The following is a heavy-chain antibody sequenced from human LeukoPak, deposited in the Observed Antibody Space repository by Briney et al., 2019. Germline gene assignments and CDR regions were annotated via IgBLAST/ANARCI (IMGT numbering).Heavy chain of an antibody. CDR2: IYHSGST. D-gene: IGHD6-13*01. J-gene: IGHJ5*02. Sequence: SETLSLTCAVSGYSISSGYYWGWIRQPPGKGLXXIGSIYHSGSTYYNPSLKSRVTISVDTSKNQFSLKLSSVTAADTAVYYCAREAAAGSNWFDPWGQGTLVTVSS. V-gene: IGHV4-38-2*02. CDR3: AREAAAGSNWFDP. CDR1: GYSISSGYY.